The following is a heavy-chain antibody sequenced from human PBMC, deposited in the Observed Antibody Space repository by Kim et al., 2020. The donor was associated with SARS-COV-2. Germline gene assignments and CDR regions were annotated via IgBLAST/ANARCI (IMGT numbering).Heavy chain of an antibody. CDR2: ISSSGSTI. D-gene: IGHD6-6*01. Sequence: GGSLRLSCAASGFTFSDYYMSWIRQAPGKGLEWVSYISSSGSTIYYADSVKGRFTISRDNAKNSLYLQMNSLRAEDTAVYYCARDSRIAARRDYFDYWGQGTLVTVSS. V-gene: IGHV3-11*01. CDR1: GFTFSDYY. J-gene: IGHJ4*02. CDR3: ARDSRIAARRDYFDY.